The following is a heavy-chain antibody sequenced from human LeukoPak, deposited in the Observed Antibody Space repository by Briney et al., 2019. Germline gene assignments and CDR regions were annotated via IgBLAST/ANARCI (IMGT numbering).Heavy chain of an antibody. Sequence: GESLKISCAASGFTFSSYWMSWVRQAPGKGLEWVANIKKDGSEKYYVDSVKGRFTISRDNAKTSLYLQMNSLRAEDTAVYYCARDLSGVAGYTYGRGIDYWGQGTLVAVSS. J-gene: IGHJ4*02. V-gene: IGHV3-7*01. D-gene: IGHD5-18*01. CDR2: IKKDGSEK. CDR1: GFTFSSYW. CDR3: ARDLSGVAGYTYGRGIDY.